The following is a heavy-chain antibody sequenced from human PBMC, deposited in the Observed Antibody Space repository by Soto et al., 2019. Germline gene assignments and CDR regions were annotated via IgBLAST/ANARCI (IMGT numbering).Heavy chain of an antibody. Sequence: SGTLAPTCPVYGGSFRGYYWSWRRQPPGKGLEWIGEINHSGSTNYNPSLKSRVTISVDTSKNQFSLKLSSVTAADTAVYYCAQRGELVYYMDVWGKGTTVTVSS. CDR3: AQRGELVYYMDV. CDR2: INHSGST. J-gene: IGHJ6*03. V-gene: IGHV4-34*01. D-gene: IGHD6-13*01. CDR1: GGSFRGYY.